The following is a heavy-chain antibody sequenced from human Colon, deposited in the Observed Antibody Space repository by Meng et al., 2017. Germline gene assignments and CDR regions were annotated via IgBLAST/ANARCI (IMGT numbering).Heavy chain of an antibody. Sequence: QLQLHQSGPGLVKPSHTLSLTCVISGDSVSSNTAAWNWIRQSPSRGLEWLGRTYYRSKWYNEYAVSVKSRMTFNADTSKNQVSLQVNSVTPEDTAVYYCARDHGYSYGLPLDYWGQGILVTVSS. V-gene: IGHV6-1*01. D-gene: IGHD5-18*01. CDR2: TYYRSKWYN. CDR1: GDSVSSNTAA. CDR3: ARDHGYSYGLPLDY. J-gene: IGHJ4*02.